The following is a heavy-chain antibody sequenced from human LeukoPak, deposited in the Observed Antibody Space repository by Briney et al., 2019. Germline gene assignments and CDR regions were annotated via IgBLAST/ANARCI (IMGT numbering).Heavy chain of an antibody. CDR1: GGSISSGDYY. CDR3: ARAYDLPLYYFDY. J-gene: IGHJ4*02. V-gene: IGHV4-31*03. Sequence: SETLSLTCTVSGGSISSGDYYWGWLRQHPGQGLEWIGYIYYSGSTYYNPSLKSRVTISVDTSKNQFSLKLSSVTAADTAVYYCARAYDLPLYYFDYWGQGTLVTVSS. D-gene: IGHD3-3*01. CDR2: IYYSGST.